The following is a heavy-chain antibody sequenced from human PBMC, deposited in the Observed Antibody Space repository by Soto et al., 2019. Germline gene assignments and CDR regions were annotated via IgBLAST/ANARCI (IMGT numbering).Heavy chain of an antibody. J-gene: IGHJ4*02. CDR2: ICGSGGST. V-gene: IGHV3-23*01. CDR3: AKLNSGYDFDY. Sequence: GGSLRLSCAASGFMFSAYTMNWVRQAPGKGLEWVSAICGSGGSTYYADSVKGRFTISRDNSKNTLYLQMNSLRAEDTAVYYCAKLNSGYDFDYWGQGTLVTVSS. CDR1: GFMFSAYT. D-gene: IGHD5-12*01.